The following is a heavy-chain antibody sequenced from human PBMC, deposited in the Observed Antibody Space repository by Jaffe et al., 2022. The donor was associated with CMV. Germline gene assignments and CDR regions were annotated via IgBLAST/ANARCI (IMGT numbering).Heavy chain of an antibody. Sequence: EVQLVESGGGLVQPGGSLRLSCAASGFTFSDYEMNWVRQAPGKGLEWVACVRNSGTSKYYAGFVKGRFTISRDNAKNSLDLQMNILRAEDTAIYYCARGDLRYFDLWGRGTLVAVSS. J-gene: IGHJ2*01. CDR2: VRNSGTSK. D-gene: IGHD3-3*01. CDR3: ARGDLRYFDL. V-gene: IGHV3-48*03. CDR1: GFTFSDYE.